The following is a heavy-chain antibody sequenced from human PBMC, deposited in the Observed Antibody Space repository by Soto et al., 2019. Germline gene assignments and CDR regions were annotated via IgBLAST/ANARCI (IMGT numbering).Heavy chain of an antibody. Sequence: GGSLRLSCAASGFTFDDYAMHWVRQAPGKGLEWVSYITWNSGYIGYADSVKGRFTISRDNANNPLYLQMNSLKTEDTAFYYCAKALYGSSSSPIDFWGQGTLVTVSS. CDR2: ITWNSGYI. J-gene: IGHJ1*01. CDR3: AKALYGSSSSPIDF. V-gene: IGHV3-9*01. D-gene: IGHD6-13*01. CDR1: GFTFDDYA.